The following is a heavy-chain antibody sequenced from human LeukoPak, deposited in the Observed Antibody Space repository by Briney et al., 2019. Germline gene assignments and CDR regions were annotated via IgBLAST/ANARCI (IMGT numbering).Heavy chain of an antibody. V-gene: IGHV3-33*01. D-gene: IGHD1-26*01. Sequence: GGSLRLSCAASGFTSNEFGVHWVRQAPGQGLEWVALIWYDGSNKYYADSVKGRFTISRDNSKNTVYLQMNSLRVEDTAIYYCARDRPTGSYYSIDYWGQGTLATVSS. J-gene: IGHJ4*02. CDR3: ARDRPTGSYYSIDY. CDR1: GFTSNEFG. CDR2: IWYDGSNK.